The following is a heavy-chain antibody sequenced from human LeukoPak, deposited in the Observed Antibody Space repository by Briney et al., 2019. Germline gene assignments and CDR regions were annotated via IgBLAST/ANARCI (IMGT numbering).Heavy chain of an antibody. V-gene: IGHV3-64*01. CDR3: ARDRYSNLYYYYYMDV. J-gene: IGHJ6*03. Sequence: GGSLRLSCAASGFTFSSYAMHWVRQAPGKGLEYVSAISSNGGSSYYANSVKGRFTISRYNSKNTLYLQMGSLRAEDMAVYYCARDRYSNLYYYYYMDVWGKGTTVTVSS. CDR1: GFTFSSYA. CDR2: ISSNGGSS. D-gene: IGHD4-11*01.